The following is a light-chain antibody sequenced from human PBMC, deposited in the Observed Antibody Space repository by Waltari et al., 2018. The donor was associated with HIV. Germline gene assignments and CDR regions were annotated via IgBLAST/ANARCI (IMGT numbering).Light chain of an antibody. Sequence: QSALTQPRSVSGSPGQSVTISCTGTRSDVGGYNYVSLYQQHPGNDPKLMIFDVSKRPSGVPDRFSGSKSGNTASLTISGLQAEDEADYYCCSYAGTYTSWVFGGGTKLTVV. J-gene: IGLJ3*02. CDR3: CSYAGTYTSWV. CDR2: DVS. CDR1: RSDVGGYNY. V-gene: IGLV2-11*01.